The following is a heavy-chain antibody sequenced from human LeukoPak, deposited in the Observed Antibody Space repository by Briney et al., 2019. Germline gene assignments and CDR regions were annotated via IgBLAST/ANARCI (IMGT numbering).Heavy chain of an antibody. Sequence: ASVKVSCKASGYTFTSYGISWVRQAPGQGLEWMGWISGYNGNTNYAQKLQGRVTMTTDTSTSTAYMELRSLRSDDTAVYYCAREGVRSSSQTTYNYYYYMDVWGKGTTVTISS. CDR2: ISGYNGNT. D-gene: IGHD6-13*01. J-gene: IGHJ6*03. CDR3: AREGVRSSSQTTYNYYYYMDV. V-gene: IGHV1-18*01. CDR1: GYTFTSYG.